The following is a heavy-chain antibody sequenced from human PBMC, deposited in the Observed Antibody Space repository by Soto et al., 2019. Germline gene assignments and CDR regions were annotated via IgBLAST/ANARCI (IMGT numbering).Heavy chain of an antibody. CDR2: INHSGST. J-gene: IGHJ4*02. V-gene: IGHV4-34*01. CDR3: ASSYGDYVSY. CDR1: GGSFSVYY. D-gene: IGHD4-17*01. Sequence: SETLSLTCAVYGGSFSVYYWTWIRQPPGTGLEWIGEINHSGSTNYNPSLKSRVTISVDTSKNQFSLKLSSVTAADTAVYYCASSYGDYVSYWGQGTLVTVSS.